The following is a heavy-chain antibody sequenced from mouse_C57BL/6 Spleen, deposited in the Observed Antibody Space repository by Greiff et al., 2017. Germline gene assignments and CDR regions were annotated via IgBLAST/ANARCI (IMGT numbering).Heavy chain of an antibody. V-gene: IGHV1-72*01. Sequence: QVQLQQPGAELVKPGASVKLSCKASGYTFTSYWMHWVKQRPGRGLEWIGRIDPNSGGTKYNEKFKSKATLTVDKPSSTAYMQLSSRTSEDSAVYYCATQGYLAWFAYWGQGTLVTVSA. D-gene: IGHD5-1*01. CDR1: GYTFTSYW. CDR2: IDPNSGGT. CDR3: ATQGYLAWFAY. J-gene: IGHJ3*01.